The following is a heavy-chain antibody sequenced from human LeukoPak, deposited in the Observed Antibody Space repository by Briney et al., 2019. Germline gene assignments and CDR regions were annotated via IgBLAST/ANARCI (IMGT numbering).Heavy chain of an antibody. CDR2: ISYDGSNK. D-gene: IGHD6-19*01. CDR3: ARVKVKWLVQYYFDY. V-gene: IGHV3-30*04. CDR1: GFTFSSYA. Sequence: GGSLRLSCAASGFTFSSYAMHWVRQAPGKGLEWVAVISYDGSNKYYADSVKGRFTISRDNSKNTLYLQMNSLRAEDTAVYYCARVKVKWLVQYYFDYWGQGTLVTVSS. J-gene: IGHJ4*02.